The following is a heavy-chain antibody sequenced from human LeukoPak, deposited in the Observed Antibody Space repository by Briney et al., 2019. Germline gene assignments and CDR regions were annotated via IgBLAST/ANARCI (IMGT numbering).Heavy chain of an antibody. CDR2: INPNSGGT. D-gene: IGHD5-18*01. V-gene: IGHV1-2*04. J-gene: IGHJ6*02. CDR1: GYTFTGYY. Sequence: ASVKVSCKASGYTFTGYYMHWVRQAPGQGLEWMGWINPNSGGTNYAQKFQGWVTMTRDTSISTAYMELSRLRSDDTAVYYCARGGDTAMVPLYYYYYGMDVWGQGTTVTVSS. CDR3: ARGGDTAMVPLYYYYYGMDV.